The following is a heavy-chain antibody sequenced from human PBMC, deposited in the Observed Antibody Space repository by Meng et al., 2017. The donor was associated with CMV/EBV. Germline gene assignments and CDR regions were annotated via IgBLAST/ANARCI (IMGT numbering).Heavy chain of an antibody. V-gene: IGHV4-31*02. CDR3: ARDRGCSGGSCPSGWFDP. CDR1: SSGGYY. CDR2: IYYSGST. J-gene: IGHJ5*02. Sequence: SSGGYYWRWIRQHPGKGLEWIGYIYYSGSTYYNPSLKSRVTISVDTSKNQFSLKLSSVTAADTAVYYCARDRGCSGGSCPSGWFDPWGQGTLVTVSS. D-gene: IGHD2-15*01.